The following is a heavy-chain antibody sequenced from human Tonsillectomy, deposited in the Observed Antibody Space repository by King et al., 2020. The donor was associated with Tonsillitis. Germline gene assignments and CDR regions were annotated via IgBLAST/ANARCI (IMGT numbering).Heavy chain of an antibody. CDR3: ARDREGEGFFAY. V-gene: IGHV3-66*01. J-gene: IGHJ4*02. Sequence: VQLVESGGGLVQPGGSLRLSCAASGFTVSSSYMSWVRQAPGKGLEWVSVIYSGGSTYYADSVKGRFTISRDNSKNTLYLQMNSLRAEDTAVYYCARDREGEGFFAYWGQGTLVTVSS. CDR2: IYSGGST. CDR1: GFTVSSSY. D-gene: IGHD1-26*01.